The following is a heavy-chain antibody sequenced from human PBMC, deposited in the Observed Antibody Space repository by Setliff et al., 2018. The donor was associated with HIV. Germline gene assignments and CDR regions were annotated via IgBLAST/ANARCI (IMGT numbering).Heavy chain of an antibody. CDR2: IRYDGSDK. CDR3: ARVASGYDYGWLDP. CDR1: GFTFSNAW. J-gene: IGHJ5*02. V-gene: IGHV3-30*02. D-gene: IGHD5-12*01. Sequence: GGSLRLSCAAAGFTFSNAWMTWVRQAPGRGLEWVAFIRYDGSDKYYVDSVKGRFTVSRDNSKNTLYLQMNSLRPEDTALYYCARVASGYDYGWLDPWGQGTLVTVSS.